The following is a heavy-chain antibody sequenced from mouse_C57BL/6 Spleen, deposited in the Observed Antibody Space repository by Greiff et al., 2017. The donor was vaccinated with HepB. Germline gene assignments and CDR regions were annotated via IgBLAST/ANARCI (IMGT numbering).Heavy chain of an antibody. CDR1: GFTFSSYA. CDR2: ISSGGDYI. CDR3: TRGYDRNYVCPAWFAY. V-gene: IGHV5-9-1*02. Sequence: EVKVVESGEGLVKPGGSLKLSCAASGFTFSSYAMSWVRQTPEKRLEWVAYISSGGDYIYYADTVKGRFTISRDNARNTLYLQMSSLQSEDTAMYYCTRGYDRNYVCPAWFAYWGQGTLVTVSA. D-gene: IGHD2-5*01. J-gene: IGHJ3*01.